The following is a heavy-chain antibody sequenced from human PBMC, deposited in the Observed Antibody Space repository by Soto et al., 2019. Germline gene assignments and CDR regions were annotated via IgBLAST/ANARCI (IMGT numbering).Heavy chain of an antibody. J-gene: IGHJ2*01. Sequence: EVQLVESGGGLVQPGGSLRLSCAASGFTFSSYSMNWVRQAPGKGLEWVSYISSSSSTIYYADSVKGRFTISRDNAKNSLYLQMNSLRDEDTAVYYCASLTSTLNQSWYFDLWGRGTLVTVSS. CDR2: ISSSSSTI. D-gene: IGHD2-2*01. CDR3: ASLTSTLNQSWYFDL. V-gene: IGHV3-48*02. CDR1: GFTFSSYS.